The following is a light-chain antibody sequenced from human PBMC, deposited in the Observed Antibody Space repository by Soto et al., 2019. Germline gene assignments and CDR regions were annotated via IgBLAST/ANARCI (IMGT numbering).Light chain of an antibody. Sequence: DIQLTQSPSFLSASVGDRVTLTCRASQDISTYLAWYQQKPGKAPNLLIYVASTLQDGVPSRFSGTGSGTEFTLTITNLQPADFATYYCQQLDSYPLTFGGGPKVDIK. CDR2: VAS. CDR1: QDISTY. J-gene: IGKJ4*01. V-gene: IGKV1-9*01. CDR3: QQLDSYPLT.